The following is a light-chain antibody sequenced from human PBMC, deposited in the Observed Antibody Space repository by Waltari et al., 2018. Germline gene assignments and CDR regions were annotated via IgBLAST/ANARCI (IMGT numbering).Light chain of an antibody. V-gene: IGLV2-14*01. CDR3: SSYTSISTLV. J-gene: IGLJ3*02. CDR1: SSDVGGYNY. CDR2: DVS. Sequence: QSALTQPASVSGSPGQSITISCTGTSSDVGGYNYFSWFQQHPGRAPKLMISDVSKRPSGVSNRFSGSKSGNAASLTISGLQAEDEADYYCSSYTSISTLVFGVGTKVTVL.